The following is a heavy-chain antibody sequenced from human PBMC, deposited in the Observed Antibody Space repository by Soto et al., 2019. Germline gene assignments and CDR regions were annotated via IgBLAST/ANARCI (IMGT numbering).Heavy chain of an antibody. CDR2: IIPILGIA. CDR3: ARIKAATDAFDI. Sequence: SVKVSCKASGGTFSSYTVSWVRQDPGQKLEWMGSIIPILGIANYAQKFQGRVTITADKSTSTAYLELSSLRSEDTAVYYCARIKAATDAFDIWGQGTMVTVSS. CDR1: GGTFSSYT. D-gene: IGHD6-13*01. J-gene: IGHJ3*02. V-gene: IGHV1-69*02.